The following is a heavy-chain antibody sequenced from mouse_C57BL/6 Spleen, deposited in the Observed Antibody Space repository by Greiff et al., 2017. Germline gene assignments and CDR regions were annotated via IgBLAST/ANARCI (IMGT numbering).Heavy chain of an antibody. CDR3: ARSPDYYYAMDY. Sequence: VKVVESGPELVKPGASVKISCKASGYAFSSSWMNWVKQRPGKGLEWIGRIYPGDGDTNYNGKFKGKATLTADKSSSTAYMQLSSLTSEDSAVYFCARSPDYYYAMDYWGQGTSVTVSS. CDR2: IYPGDGDT. D-gene: IGHD2-4*01. CDR1: GYAFSSSW. V-gene: IGHV1-82*01. J-gene: IGHJ4*01.